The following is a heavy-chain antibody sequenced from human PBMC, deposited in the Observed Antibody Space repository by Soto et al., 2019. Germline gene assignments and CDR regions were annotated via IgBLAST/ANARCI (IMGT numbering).Heavy chain of an antibody. Sequence: PGGSLRLSCTASGFTFGDYAMSWFRQAPGKGLEWVGFIRSKAYGGTTEYAASVKGRSTISRDDSKSIAYLQMNSLKTEDTAVYYCTRDLYCSSTSCLNWFDPWGQGTLVTVSS. J-gene: IGHJ5*02. D-gene: IGHD2-2*01. CDR1: GFTFGDYA. CDR2: IRSKAYGGTT. CDR3: TRDLYCSSTSCLNWFDP. V-gene: IGHV3-49*03.